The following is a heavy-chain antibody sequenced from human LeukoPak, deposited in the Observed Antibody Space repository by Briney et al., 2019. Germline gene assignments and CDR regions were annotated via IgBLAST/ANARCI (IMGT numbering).Heavy chain of an antibody. CDR3: EMSSWEDFSGDYYYGMDV. V-gene: IGHV3-53*01. Sequence: GGSLRLSCAASGFTVSSNYMSWVRQAPGKGLEWVSVIYIGGSTYYADSVKGRFTISRDNSKNTLYLQMNSLRAEDTAVYYCEMSSWEDFSGDYYYGMDVWGQGTTVTVSS. D-gene: IGHD1-26*01. CDR1: GFTVSSNY. CDR2: IYIGGST. J-gene: IGHJ6*02.